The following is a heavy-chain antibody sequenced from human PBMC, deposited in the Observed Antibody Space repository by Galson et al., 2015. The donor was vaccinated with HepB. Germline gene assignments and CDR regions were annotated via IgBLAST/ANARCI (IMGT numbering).Heavy chain of an antibody. CDR3: ARGPRRYYYDSSGYYSYY. CDR2: INPNSGGT. Sequence: SVKVSCKASGYTFTGYYMHWVRQAPGQGLEWMGWINPNSGGTSYAQKFQGRVTMTRDTSISTAYMELSRLRSDDTAVYYCARGPRRYYYDSSGYYSYYWGQGTLVTVSS. V-gene: IGHV1-2*02. CDR1: GYTFTGYY. D-gene: IGHD3-22*01. J-gene: IGHJ4*02.